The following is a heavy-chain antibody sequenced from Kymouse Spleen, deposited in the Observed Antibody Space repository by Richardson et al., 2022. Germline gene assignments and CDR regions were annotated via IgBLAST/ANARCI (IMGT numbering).Heavy chain of an antibody. J-gene: IGHJ6*02. CDR2: ISYDGSNK. CDR1: GFTFSSYG. CDR3: AKEGSRRPRVYYGMDV. Sequence: QVQLVESGGGVVQPGRSLRLSCAASGFTFSSYGMHWVRQAPGKGLEWVAVISYDGSNKYYADSVKGRFTISRDNSKNTLYLQMNSLRAEDTAVYYCAKEGSRRPRVYYGMDVWGQGTTVTVSS. D-gene: IGHD1-26*01,IGHD3-10*01,IGHD3-16*02. V-gene: IGHV3-30*18.